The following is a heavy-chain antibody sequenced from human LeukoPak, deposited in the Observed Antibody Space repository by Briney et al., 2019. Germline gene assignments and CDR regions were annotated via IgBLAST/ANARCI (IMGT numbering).Heavy chain of an antibody. D-gene: IGHD3-22*01. CDR2: IYHSGST. Sequence: SETLSLTCTVSGYSISSGYYWGWIRQPPGKGLEWIGSIYHSGSTYYNPSLKSRVTISVDTSKNQFSLKLSSVTAADTAVYYCARGLRSQNYYDSSGYYGGPTNWFDPWGQGTLVTVSS. J-gene: IGHJ5*02. CDR1: GYSISSGYY. V-gene: IGHV4-38-2*02. CDR3: ARGLRSQNYYDSSGYYGGPTNWFDP.